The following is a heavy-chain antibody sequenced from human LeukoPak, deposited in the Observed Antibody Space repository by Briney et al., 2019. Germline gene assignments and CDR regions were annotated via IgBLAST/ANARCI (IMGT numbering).Heavy chain of an antibody. J-gene: IGHJ4*02. CDR1: GYIFSTYW. D-gene: IGHD3-22*01. Sequence: PGESLKISCKGSGYIFSTYWIGWVRQIPGKGLELMGIIYPGDSDTTYSPSFQGQVTISVDKSISTAYLQWSTLKASDTAMYYCARRVNSGYYFDYWAQGTLVTVSS. CDR2: IYPGDSDT. CDR3: ARRVNSGYYFDY. V-gene: IGHV5-51*01.